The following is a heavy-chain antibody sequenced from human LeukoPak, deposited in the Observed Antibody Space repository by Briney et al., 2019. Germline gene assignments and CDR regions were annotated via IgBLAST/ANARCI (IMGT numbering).Heavy chain of an antibody. D-gene: IGHD6-13*01. CDR2: IYSSGST. V-gene: IGHV4-61*01. CDR3: ARGSSWAYYYYYMDV. CDR1: GGSVSSGSYY. Sequence: SETLSLTCSVSGGSVSSGSYYCSWIRQPPGKGLEWIGYIYSSGSTSYNPSLKSRVTISVDTSKNQFSLKLSSVTAADTAVYYCARGSSWAYYYYYMDVWGKGTTVTVSS. J-gene: IGHJ6*03.